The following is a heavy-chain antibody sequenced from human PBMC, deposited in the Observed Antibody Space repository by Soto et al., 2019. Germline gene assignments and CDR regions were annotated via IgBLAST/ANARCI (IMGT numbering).Heavy chain of an antibody. J-gene: IGHJ4*02. CDR3: ARAGGTTVTGLWHFDS. D-gene: IGHD4-17*01. Sequence: QVQLEESGGGVVQPGRALRLSCEASGVTFNTYSMHWVRQPPGKGLEWLAAIWYDGTKKYYADSVKGRFIISRDNSKKTLYLEMNSLSAEDTAVNYCARAGGTTVTGLWHFDSWGQGALGTVSS. V-gene: IGHV3-33*01. CDR1: GVTFNTYS. CDR2: IWYDGTKK.